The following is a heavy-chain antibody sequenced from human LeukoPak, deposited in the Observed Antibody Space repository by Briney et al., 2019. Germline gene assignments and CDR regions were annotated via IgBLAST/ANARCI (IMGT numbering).Heavy chain of an antibody. D-gene: IGHD3-10*01. V-gene: IGHV4-61*01. Sequence: PSETLSLTCTVSGGSISSSSYYWSWIRQPPGKGLEWIGYIYYSGSTNYNPSLKSRVTISVDTSKNQFSLKLSSVTAADTAVYYCATSSGSYYNTLNKFDYWGQGTLVTVSS. CDR3: ATSSGSYYNTLNKFDY. CDR1: GGSISSSSYY. J-gene: IGHJ4*02. CDR2: IYYSGST.